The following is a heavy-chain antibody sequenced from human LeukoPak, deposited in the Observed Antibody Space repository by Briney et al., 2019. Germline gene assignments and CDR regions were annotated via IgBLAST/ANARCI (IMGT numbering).Heavy chain of an antibody. Sequence: ASVKVSCKASGYTFTSYAMHWVRQAPGQGLEWMGIINPSGGSTSYAQKFQGRATMTRDTSTSTVYMELSSLRSEDTAVYYCARAYIPISSGWSAGYFQHWGQGTLVTVSS. V-gene: IGHV1-46*01. CDR2: INPSGGST. J-gene: IGHJ1*01. CDR3: ARAYIPISSGWSAGYFQH. D-gene: IGHD6-19*01. CDR1: GYTFTSYA.